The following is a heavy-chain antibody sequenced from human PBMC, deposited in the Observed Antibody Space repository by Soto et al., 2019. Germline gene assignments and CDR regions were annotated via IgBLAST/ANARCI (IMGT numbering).Heavy chain of an antibody. J-gene: IGHJ4*02. CDR3: ARERGSDYGDYQYPFDY. Sequence: SETLSLTCAVYGGSFSGYYWSWIRQPPGKGLEWIGKINHSGSTNYNPSLKSRVTISVDTSKNQFSLKLSSVTAADTAVYYCARERGSDYGDYQYPFDYWGQGTLVTVSS. V-gene: IGHV4-34*01. CDR2: INHSGST. D-gene: IGHD4-17*01. CDR1: GGSFSGYY.